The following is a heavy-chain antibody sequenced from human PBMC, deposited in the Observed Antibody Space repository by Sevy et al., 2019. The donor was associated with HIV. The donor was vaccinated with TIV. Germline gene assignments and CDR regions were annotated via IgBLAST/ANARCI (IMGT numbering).Heavy chain of an antibody. CDR2: ISSSSSYI. CDR1: GFTFSSYS. J-gene: IGHJ3*02. D-gene: IGHD2-15*01. V-gene: IGHV3-21*01. Sequence: GGSLRLSCAASGFTFSSYSMNWVRQAPGKGLEWVSSISSSSSYINYADSVKGRFTTSRDNAKNSLYLQMNSLRAEDTAVYYCARDRGYCSGGSCYDDAFDIWGQGTMVTVSS. CDR3: ARDRGYCSGGSCYDDAFDI.